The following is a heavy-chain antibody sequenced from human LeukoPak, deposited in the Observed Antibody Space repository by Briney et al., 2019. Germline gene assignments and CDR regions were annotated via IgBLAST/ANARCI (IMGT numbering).Heavy chain of an antibody. CDR3: ARQFAPMALYHFDY. Sequence: PSETLSLTCTVSGGSIRSYYWSWIRQPPGKGLEWIGYIFYSGGANYNPSLKSRVTISVDTSKNQFSLKLTSVTAADTAMYYCARQFAPMALYHFDYWGRGSLVTVSS. J-gene: IGHJ4*02. CDR2: IFYSGGA. D-gene: IGHD3-10*01. V-gene: IGHV4-59*01. CDR1: GGSIRSYY.